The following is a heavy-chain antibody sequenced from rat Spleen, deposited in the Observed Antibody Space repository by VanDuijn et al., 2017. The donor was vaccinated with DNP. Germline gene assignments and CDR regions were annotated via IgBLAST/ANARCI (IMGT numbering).Heavy chain of an antibody. Sequence: EVQLVESGGGLVQPGRSLKVSCVASGFTFSKNAMAWVRQSPTKGLEWVAALSFDGSSTYYRDSVKGRFTISRDNAKNTLYLKMDSLRSEDTATYYCARLTTPFYWYFDFWGPGTMVTVSS. CDR3: ARLTTPFYWYFDF. V-gene: IGHV5-29*01. J-gene: IGHJ1*01. CDR1: GFTFSKNA. CDR2: LSFDGSST. D-gene: IGHD1-10*01.